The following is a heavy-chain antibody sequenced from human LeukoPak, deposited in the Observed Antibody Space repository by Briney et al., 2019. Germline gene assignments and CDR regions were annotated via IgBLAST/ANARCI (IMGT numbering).Heavy chain of an antibody. CDR3: ARVRFHGFGYYYYGMDV. CDR1: GGSFSGYY. CDR2: INHSGST. J-gene: IGHJ6*04. Sequence: SETLSLTCAVYGGSFSGYYWSWIRQPPGKGLEWIGEINHSGSTNYNPSLKSRVTISVDTSKNQFSLKLSSVTAADTAVYYCARVRFHGFGYYYYGMDVWGKGTTVTVSS. D-gene: IGHD3-10*01. V-gene: IGHV4-34*01.